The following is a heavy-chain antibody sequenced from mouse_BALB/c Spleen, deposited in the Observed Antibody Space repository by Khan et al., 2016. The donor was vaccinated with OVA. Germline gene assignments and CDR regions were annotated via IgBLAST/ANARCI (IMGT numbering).Heavy chain of an antibody. CDR3: ATSGHYGGNYYFGMDY. CDR2: INPNTGYN. CDR1: GYTFTTYW. D-gene: IGHD1-1*01. Sequence: QVQLQQSGAELAKPGASVKMSCKASGYTFTTYWMHWIKQRPGQGLEWIGYINPNTGYNECEQKFKDKATLTADKSSSPAYMPLSSLTSEDSAVDYCATSGHYGGNYYFGMDYWGQGTSVTVSS. J-gene: IGHJ4*01. V-gene: IGHV1-7*01.